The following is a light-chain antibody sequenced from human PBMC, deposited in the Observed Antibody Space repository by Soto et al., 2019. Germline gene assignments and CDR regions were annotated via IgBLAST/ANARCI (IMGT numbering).Light chain of an antibody. CDR2: GAV. V-gene: IGKV3-20*01. Sequence: EIVLTQSPGTLSLSPGQRATLSCRASQNIRSNYVAWFQQTPGQAPRLLIYGAVNKASGIPDRFSGSGSGTEFTLTISSLEPEDFVVYYCQQYHSPPLTFGQGTKGEIK. CDR3: QQYHSPPLT. CDR1: QNIRSNY. J-gene: IGKJ1*01.